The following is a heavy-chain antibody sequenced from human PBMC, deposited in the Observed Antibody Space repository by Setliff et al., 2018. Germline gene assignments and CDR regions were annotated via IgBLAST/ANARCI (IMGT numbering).Heavy chain of an antibody. Sequence: LSLTCTVSGGSISSYYWGWIRQPPGKGLEWIGEINHSGSTNYNPSLKTRVTISVDTSKNQFSLTLSSVTAADTAVYYCARETTMTYYFYYMDVWGKGTTVTVSS. V-gene: IGHV4-34*01. D-gene: IGHD4-17*01. CDR1: GGSISSYY. CDR2: INHSGST. J-gene: IGHJ6*03. CDR3: ARETTMTYYFYYMDV.